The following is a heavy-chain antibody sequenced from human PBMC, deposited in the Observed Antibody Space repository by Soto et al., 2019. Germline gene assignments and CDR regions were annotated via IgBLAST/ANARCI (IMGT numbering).Heavy chain of an antibody. CDR1: GFTFSSYG. D-gene: IGHD2-2*01. CDR2: ISYDGSNK. V-gene: IGHV3-30*18. Sequence: GSLRLSCAASGFTFSSYGMHWVRQAPGKGLEWVAVISYDGSNKYYADSVKGRFTISRDNSKNTLYLQMNSLRAEDTAVYYCAKGKYQLRVNYFDYWGQGTLVTVSS. CDR3: AKGKYQLRVNYFDY. J-gene: IGHJ4*02.